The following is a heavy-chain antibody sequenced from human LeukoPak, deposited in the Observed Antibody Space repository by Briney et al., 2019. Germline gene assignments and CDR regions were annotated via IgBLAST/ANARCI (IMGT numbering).Heavy chain of an antibody. CDR3: ASYFYDSSGYYPEYFQH. D-gene: IGHD3-22*01. J-gene: IGHJ1*01. Sequence: SETLPLTCTVSGGSISSYYWSWIRLPPGKGLEWIGYIYYSGSTNYNPSLKSRVTISVDTSKNQFSLKVTSVTAADTAVYYCASYFYDSSGYYPEYFQHWGQGTLVTVSS. CDR1: GGSISSYY. V-gene: IGHV4-59*08. CDR2: IYYSGST.